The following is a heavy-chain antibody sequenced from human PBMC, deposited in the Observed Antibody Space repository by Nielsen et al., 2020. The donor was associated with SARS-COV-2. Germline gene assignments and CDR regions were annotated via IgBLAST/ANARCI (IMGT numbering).Heavy chain of an antibody. J-gene: IGHJ4*02. CDR3: ARERVDFDY. CDR1: GFTFSSYA. Sequence: GGSLRLSCAASGFTFSSYAMHWVRQAPGKGLEWVAVISYDGSNKYYADSVKGRFTISRDNSKNTLYLQMNSLRAEDTAVYYCARERVDFDYWGQGTLVTVSS. V-gene: IGHV3-30-3*01. CDR2: ISYDGSNK.